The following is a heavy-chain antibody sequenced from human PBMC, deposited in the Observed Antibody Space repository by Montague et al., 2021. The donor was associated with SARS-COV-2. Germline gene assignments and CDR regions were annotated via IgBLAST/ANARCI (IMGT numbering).Heavy chain of an antibody. CDR2: IYYSGST. Sequence: SETLSLTCTVSGGSISSYYWSWIRQPPGKGLEWIGYIYYSGSTNYNPSXXSRVTISVDTSKNQFSLKLSSVTAADTAVYYCAREVRYYYDSSGPGAFDIWGQGTMVTVSS. V-gene: IGHV4-59*01. CDR1: GGSISSYY. D-gene: IGHD3-22*01. CDR3: AREVRYYYDSSGPGAFDI. J-gene: IGHJ3*02.